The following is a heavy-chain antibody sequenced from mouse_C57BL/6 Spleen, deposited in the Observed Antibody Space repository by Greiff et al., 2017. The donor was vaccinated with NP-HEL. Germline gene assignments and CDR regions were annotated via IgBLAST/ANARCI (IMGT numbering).Heavy chain of an antibody. CDR3: ARWLPSYWYFDV. J-gene: IGHJ1*03. Sequence: QVQLQQPGAELVMPGASVTLSCKASGSTFPRYWMHWVKQRPGQGLEWIGEIDPSDSYPNSNQKFKGKSTLTVDKSSSTAYMQLSSLTSEDSAVYYCARWLPSYWYFDVWGTGTTVTVSS. CDR1: GSTFPRYW. V-gene: IGHV1-69*01. CDR2: IDPSDSYP. D-gene: IGHD2-2*01.